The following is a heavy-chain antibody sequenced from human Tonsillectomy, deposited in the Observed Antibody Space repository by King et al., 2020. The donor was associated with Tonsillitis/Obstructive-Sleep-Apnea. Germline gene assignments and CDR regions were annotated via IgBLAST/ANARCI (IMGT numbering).Heavy chain of an antibody. CDR1: GFSVSSKF. V-gene: IGHV3-66*01. Sequence: VQLVESGGGLVQPGGSLRLSCAASGFSVSSKFMTWVRQAPGKGLEWVSVLYSGGGTYYADSVKGKFTISRDESKNTVFLQMNSLRAEDTAVYYCARGFVVVPHAIKSPHYYMDVWGKGTTVTVSS. D-gene: IGHD2-2*01. J-gene: IGHJ6*03. CDR3: ARGFVVVPHAIKSPHYYMDV. CDR2: LYSGGGT.